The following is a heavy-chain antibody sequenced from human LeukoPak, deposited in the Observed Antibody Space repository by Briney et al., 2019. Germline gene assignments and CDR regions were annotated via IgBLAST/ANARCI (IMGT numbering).Heavy chain of an antibody. CDR2: TNQDGSAK. J-gene: IGHJ4*02. V-gene: IGHV3-7*01. CDR3: ATSHHTSSGQNFDY. D-gene: IGHD6-25*01. CDR1: GLTLSDYW. Sequence: GGSMRLSCEASGLTLSDYWMSWVRQAPGKGLEWVANTNQDGSAKYYVDSVKGRFTISRDNADSSLYLQMNALRADDTAMYYCATSHHTSSGQNFDYWGQGTLVSVSS.